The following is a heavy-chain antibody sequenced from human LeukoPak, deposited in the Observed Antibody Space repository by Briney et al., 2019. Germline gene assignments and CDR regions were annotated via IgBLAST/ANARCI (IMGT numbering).Heavy chain of an antibody. J-gene: IGHJ4*02. D-gene: IGHD3/OR15-3a*01. Sequence: GGSLRLSCAVSGITLNNYGMTWVRQAPGKELEWVAGISDSGGSTKYADSVKGRFTISRDNPKNTLYLQMNSLRAEDTAVYFCAKRGVVIRVILVGFHKEAYYFESWGQGALVTVSS. CDR3: AKRGVVIRVILVGFHKEAYYFES. V-gene: IGHV3-23*01. CDR1: GITLNNYG. CDR2: ISDSGGST.